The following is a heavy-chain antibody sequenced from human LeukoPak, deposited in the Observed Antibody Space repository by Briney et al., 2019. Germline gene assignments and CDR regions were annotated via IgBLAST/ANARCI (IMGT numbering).Heavy chain of an antibody. D-gene: IGHD6-19*01. CDR2: ISSSSSII. CDR3: ARDRGAVAVAGVDY. V-gene: IGHV3-48*02. Sequence: GGSLRHSCAASGFTFRSYSMNWVRQAPGKGLEWVSHISSSSSIIYYADSVKGRFTISRDNAKNSLYLEMNSLRDEDTAVYYCARDRGAVAVAGVDYWGQGTLVTVSS. CDR1: GFTFRSYS. J-gene: IGHJ4*02.